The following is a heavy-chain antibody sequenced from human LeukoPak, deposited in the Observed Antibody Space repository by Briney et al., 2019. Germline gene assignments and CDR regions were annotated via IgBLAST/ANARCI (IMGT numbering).Heavy chain of an antibody. Sequence: PGGSLRLSCAASGFTFSSYGMHWVRQAPGKGLEWVAFIRYDGSNKYYADSVKGRFTISRDNSKNTLYLQMNSLRAEYTAGYYCSHPYYYDCSGYLDYWGKGTLVTVSS. D-gene: IGHD3-22*01. J-gene: IGHJ4*02. CDR3: SHPYYYDCSGYLDY. CDR1: GFTFSSYG. V-gene: IGHV3-30*02. CDR2: IRYDGSNK.